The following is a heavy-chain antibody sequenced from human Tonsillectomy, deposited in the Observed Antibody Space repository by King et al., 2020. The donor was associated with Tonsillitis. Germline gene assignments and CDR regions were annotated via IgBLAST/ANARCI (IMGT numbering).Heavy chain of an antibody. D-gene: IGHD6-19*01. CDR3: ARHEQWLYYFDY. Sequence: LQLQESGPGLVKPSETLSLTCTVSGGSISNSPYYWGWIRQPPGQGLEWIGSIYFTGSTYYNPSLKSRVTISVDTSKNQFSLKLGYVTAADTAVYYCARHEQWLYYFDYCGQGTLVTVSS. CDR1: GGSISNSPYY. CDR2: IYFTGST. J-gene: IGHJ4*02. V-gene: IGHV4-39*07.